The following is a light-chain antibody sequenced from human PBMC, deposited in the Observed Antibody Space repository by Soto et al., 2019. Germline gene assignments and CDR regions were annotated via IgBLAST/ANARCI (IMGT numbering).Light chain of an antibody. J-gene: IGKJ2*01. CDR3: QQYGSTPYT. CDR1: QSVSNNY. V-gene: IGKV3-20*01. Sequence: EIVLTQSPGTLSLSPGERATLSCRASQSVSNNYLAWYQQRPGQAPRLLIYGASKRATGIPDRFSGSGSGTDFTLSGNRLAPEDVAVYYCQQYGSTPYTFGQGIKLEIK. CDR2: GAS.